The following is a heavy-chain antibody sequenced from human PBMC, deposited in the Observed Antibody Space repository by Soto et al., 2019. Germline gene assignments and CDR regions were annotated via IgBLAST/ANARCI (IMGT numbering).Heavy chain of an antibody. V-gene: IGHV3-53*01. CDR2: IYSGGST. Sequence: GGSLRLSCAASGFTVSSNYMSWVRQAPGKGLEWVSVIYSGGSTYYADSVKGRFTISRDNSKNTLYLQMNSLRAEDTAVYYCARDDYGDYREGEAFDIWGQGTMVTVSS. J-gene: IGHJ3*02. CDR1: GFTVSSNY. D-gene: IGHD4-17*01. CDR3: ARDDYGDYREGEAFDI.